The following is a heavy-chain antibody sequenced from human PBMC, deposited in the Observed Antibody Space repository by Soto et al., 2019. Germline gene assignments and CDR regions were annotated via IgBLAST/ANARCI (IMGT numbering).Heavy chain of an antibody. CDR3: ARGRYYYDSSGRSSPNKYYYGMDV. CDR1: GGSISSYY. Sequence: SETLSLTCTVSGGSISSYYWSWIRQPPGKGLEWIGYIYYSGSTNYNPSLKSRVTISVDTSKNQFSLKLSSVAAADTAVYYCARGRYYYDSSGRSSPNKYYYGMDVWGQGTTVTVSS. V-gene: IGHV4-59*01. CDR2: IYYSGST. J-gene: IGHJ6*02. D-gene: IGHD3-22*01.